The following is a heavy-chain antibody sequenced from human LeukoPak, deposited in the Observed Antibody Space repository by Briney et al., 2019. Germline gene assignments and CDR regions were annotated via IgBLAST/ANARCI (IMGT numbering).Heavy chain of an antibody. V-gene: IGHV4-59*08. CDR2: IYYSGST. CDR3: ARYCIAAGFDY. Sequence: SETLSLTCTVSGGSISSYYWSWIRQPPGKGLEWIGYIYYSGSTNYNPSLKSRVTISVDTSKNQFSLKLSSVTAADTAVYYCARYCIAAGFDYWGQGTLVTVSS. J-gene: IGHJ4*02. D-gene: IGHD6-25*01. CDR1: GGSISSYY.